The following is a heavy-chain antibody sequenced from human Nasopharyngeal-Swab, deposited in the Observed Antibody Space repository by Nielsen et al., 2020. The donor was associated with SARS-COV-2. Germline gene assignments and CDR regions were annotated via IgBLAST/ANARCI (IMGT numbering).Heavy chain of an antibody. D-gene: IGHD3-22*01. J-gene: IGHJ3*02. CDR1: GGSISSGDYY. Sequence: SETLSLTCTVSGGSISSGDYYWRWIRQPPGKGLEWIGYIYYSGSTYYNPSLKSRVTISVDTSKNQFSLKLSSVTAADTAVYYCASTYYYDSSGYGDAFDIWGQGTMVTVSS. V-gene: IGHV4-30-4*01. CDR2: IYYSGST. CDR3: ASTYYYDSSGYGDAFDI.